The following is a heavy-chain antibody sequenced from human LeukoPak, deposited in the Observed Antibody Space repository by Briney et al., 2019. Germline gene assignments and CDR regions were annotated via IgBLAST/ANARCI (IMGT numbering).Heavy chain of an antibody. CDR3: ARRMGNLTKRIAAALRDWYFGL. Sequence: SQTLSLTCAISGDSVSSNSAAWNWIRQSPSRGLEWLGRTYYRSKWYNDYAVSVKSRITINPDTSKNQFSLQLNSVTPEDTAVYYCARRMGNLTKRIAAALRDWYFGLWGRGTLVTVSS. J-gene: IGHJ2*01. V-gene: IGHV6-1*01. CDR2: TYYRSKWYN. D-gene: IGHD6-13*01. CDR1: GDSVSSNSAA.